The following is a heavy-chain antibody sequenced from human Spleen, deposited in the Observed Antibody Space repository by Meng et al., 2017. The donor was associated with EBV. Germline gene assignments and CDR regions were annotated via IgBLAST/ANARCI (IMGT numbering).Heavy chain of an antibody. CDR3: ARAPVGIAFPATEIIQLDY. CDR1: GYTFSGYY. CDR2: INPNTGDT. V-gene: IGHV1-2*06. D-gene: IGHD6-13*01. Sequence: QVHLCPSGAEVKTPGASVRVSCKASGYTFSGYYRHWVRQAPGQGLDFVGRINPNTGDTTSAQKFQGRVTMTTDTSTSTAYMELRSLRSDDTAVYYCARAPVGIAFPATEIIQLDYWGQGSLVTVSS. J-gene: IGHJ4*02.